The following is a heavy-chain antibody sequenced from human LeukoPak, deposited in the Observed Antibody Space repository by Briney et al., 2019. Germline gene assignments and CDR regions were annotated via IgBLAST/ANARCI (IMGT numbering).Heavy chain of an antibody. V-gene: IGHV3-9*01. CDR2: ISWNSGSI. D-gene: IGHD6-13*01. CDR3: AKDISRGAAGPYNWFDP. J-gene: IGHJ5*02. Sequence: GRSLRLSCAPSGFTFDGFAMHWVRHAPGKGLEWVSGISWNSGSIAYAGSVKGRFTISRDNAKNSLYLQMNSLRAEDTALYYCAKDISRGAAGPYNWFDPWGQGTLVTVSS. CDR1: GFTFDGFA.